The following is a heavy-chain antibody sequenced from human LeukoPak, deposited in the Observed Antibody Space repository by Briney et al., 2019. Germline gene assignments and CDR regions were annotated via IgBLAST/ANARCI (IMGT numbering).Heavy chain of an antibody. CDR2: IYPGDSDS. V-gene: IGHV5-51*01. J-gene: IGHJ5*02. CDR1: GYSFTTYW. CDR3: ARFSTVRDNWFDP. D-gene: IGHD3-10*01. Sequence: PGESLKISCKGSGYSFTTYWIGWVRQMPGKGLEWMGIIYPGDSDSRYSPSFQGQVTISVDKSISTAYLQWSSLKASDTAMYYCARFSTVRDNWFDPWGQGTLVTVSS.